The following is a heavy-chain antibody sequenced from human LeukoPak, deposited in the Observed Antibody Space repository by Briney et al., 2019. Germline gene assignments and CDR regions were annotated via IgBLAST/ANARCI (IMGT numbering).Heavy chain of an antibody. CDR2: IKSKTDGGTT. CDR3: TTAMWELRAELDY. J-gene: IGHJ4*02. V-gene: IGHV3-15*01. D-gene: IGHD1-26*01. CDR1: GFTFSNAW. Sequence: GGSLRLSCAASGFTFSNAWMSWVRQAPGRGLEWVGRIKSKTDGGTTDYAAPVKGRFTISRDDSKNTLYLQMNSLKTEDTAVYYCTTAMWELRAELDYWGQGTLVTVSS.